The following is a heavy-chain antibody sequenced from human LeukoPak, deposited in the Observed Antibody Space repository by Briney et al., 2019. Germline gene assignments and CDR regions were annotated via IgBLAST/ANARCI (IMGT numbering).Heavy chain of an antibody. CDR2: VAWDGGGT. CDR1: GFNFDDYT. CDR3: VRGHGYNLEDYFDN. J-gene: IGHJ4*02. D-gene: IGHD5-24*01. V-gene: IGHV3-43*01. Sequence: GGSLRLSCAASGFNFDDYTMYWVRQAPGKGLEWVSLVAWDGGGTFFADSVKGRFTVSRDNSKNSLSLYMNSLTTEDTALYYCVRGHGYNLEDYFDNWGQGTLVTVSS.